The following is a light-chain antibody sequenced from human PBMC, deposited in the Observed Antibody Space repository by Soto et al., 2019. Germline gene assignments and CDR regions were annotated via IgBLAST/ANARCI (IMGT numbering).Light chain of an antibody. Sequence: EIVLTQSPGTLSLSPGERATLSYRASQSVSSSYLAWYQQKPGQAPRLLIYGASSRATGIPDRFSGSGSGTDFTLTISRLEPEDFAVYYCQQYGSSPPDFGGGTKVEIK. J-gene: IGKJ4*01. CDR3: QQYGSSPPD. CDR2: GAS. V-gene: IGKV3-20*01. CDR1: QSVSSSY.